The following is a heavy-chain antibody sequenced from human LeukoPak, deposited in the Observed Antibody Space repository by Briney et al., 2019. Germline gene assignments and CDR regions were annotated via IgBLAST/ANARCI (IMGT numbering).Heavy chain of an antibody. J-gene: IGHJ3*02. CDR3: ASGSKSNYYDNTGYWLIAFDI. V-gene: IGHV1-18*01. Sequence: ASVKVYCKASGCIFTRYGISWVRQAPGQGLEWMGWITSYNGNTNYAQKFQGRVTMTTDTSTSTAYMELRSLRSDDTAVYYCASGSKSNYYDNTGYWLIAFDIWGQGTMVTVSS. CDR2: ITSYNGNT. CDR1: GCIFTRYG. D-gene: IGHD3-22*01.